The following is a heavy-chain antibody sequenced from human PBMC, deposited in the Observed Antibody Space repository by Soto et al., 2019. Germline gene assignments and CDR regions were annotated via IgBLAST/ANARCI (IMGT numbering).Heavy chain of an antibody. J-gene: IGHJ4*02. CDR1: GYIFTDYW. Sequence: GESMKISCNGSGYIFTDYWIAWVRQLPGQRPDWIGIIYPGDSDTRSSPSFKGQVTISADKSINTAYLQWSSLEVSDTAMYYCTRLISPVAARPSWGQGTLVTVSS. CDR2: IYPGDSDT. D-gene: IGHD2-15*01. V-gene: IGHV5-51*01. CDR3: TRLISPVAARPS.